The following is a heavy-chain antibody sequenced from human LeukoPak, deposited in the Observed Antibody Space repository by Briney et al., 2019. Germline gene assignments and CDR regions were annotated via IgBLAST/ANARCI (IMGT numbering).Heavy chain of an antibody. CDR2: ISRSSNTI. D-gene: IGHD3-22*01. J-gene: IGHJ4*02. CDR1: GFTFSSYS. Sequence: PGGSLRLSCAASGFTFSSYSMNWVRQAPGKGLEWISYISRSSNTIYYADAVEGRFTTSRDNARNSLSLQMNSLRDEDTAVYYCARDRDITLIVVLFDSWGQGTLVTVSS. V-gene: IGHV3-48*02. CDR3: ARDRDITLIVVLFDS.